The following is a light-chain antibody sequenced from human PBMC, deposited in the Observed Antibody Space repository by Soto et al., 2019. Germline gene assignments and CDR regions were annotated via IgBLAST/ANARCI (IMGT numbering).Light chain of an antibody. J-gene: IGLJ7*01. Sequence: QAVVTQEPSLTVSPGGTVTLTCGSSTGDVTNGRWPYWSQQRPGQVPRTLIHDTSNKHPWTPARFSGSLLGGKAALTLSGAQPEDEAVYYCLLFYDGVAVFGGGTQLTVL. CDR2: DTS. V-gene: IGLV7-46*01. CDR3: LLFYDGVAV. CDR1: TGDVTNGRW.